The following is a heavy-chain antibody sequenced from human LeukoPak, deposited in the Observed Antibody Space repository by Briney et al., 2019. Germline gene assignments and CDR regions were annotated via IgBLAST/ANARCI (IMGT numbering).Heavy chain of an antibody. J-gene: IGHJ4*02. V-gene: IGHV3-21*04. CDR1: GFTFSSYS. CDR3: AKDRYSSGWYFMADY. CDR2: ISSSSSYI. Sequence: GGSLRLSCAASGFTFSSYSMNWVRQAPGKGLEWVSSISSSSSYIYYADSVKGRFTISRDNAKNSLYLQMNSLRAEDTAVYYCAKDRYSSGWYFMADYWGQGTLVTVSS. D-gene: IGHD6-19*01.